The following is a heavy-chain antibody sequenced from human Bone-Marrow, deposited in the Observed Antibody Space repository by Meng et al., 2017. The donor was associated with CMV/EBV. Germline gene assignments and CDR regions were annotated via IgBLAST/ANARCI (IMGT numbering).Heavy chain of an antibody. J-gene: IGHJ4*02. Sequence: QVQVVQSGAEVKKPGSSVKVSCKASGGILRDSAISWVRQAPGQGLEWMGWISAYNGNTNYAQKLQGRVTMTTDTSTSTAYMELRSLRSDDTAVYYCARVGASVSEFDYWGQGTLVTVSS. CDR3: ARVGASVSEFDY. CDR1: GGILRDSA. D-gene: IGHD4-17*01. V-gene: IGHV1-18*01. CDR2: ISAYNGNT.